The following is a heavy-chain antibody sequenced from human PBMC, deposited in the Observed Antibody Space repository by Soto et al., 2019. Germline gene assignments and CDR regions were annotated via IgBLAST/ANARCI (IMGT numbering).Heavy chain of an antibody. CDR2: IYYSGST. CDR1: GGSISSSSYY. Sequence: QLQLQESGPGLVKPSETLSLTCTVSGGSISSSSYYWGWIRQPPGKGLEWIGSIYYSGSTYYNPSLKSRVTIPVDTSKNLFSLKLSSVTAADTAVYYCARWADDTGWDAFDIWGQGTMVTVSS. V-gene: IGHV4-39*01. CDR3: ARWADDTGWDAFDI. J-gene: IGHJ3*02.